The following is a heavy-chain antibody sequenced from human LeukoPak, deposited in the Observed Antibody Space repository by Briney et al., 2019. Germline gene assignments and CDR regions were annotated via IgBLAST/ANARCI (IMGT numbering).Heavy chain of an antibody. V-gene: IGHV3-48*01. CDR3: ARNPSTSMEF. Sequence: GGSLRLSCADSGFSISSFPFNWVRQAPGKGLEWIAHIRRESEFISYADSVKGRFTISRDNGKKTLYLQMNSLRAEDTAVYYCARNPSTSMEFWGQGTLVTVSS. CDR1: GFSISSFP. D-gene: IGHD5-18*01. J-gene: IGHJ4*02. CDR2: IRRESEFI.